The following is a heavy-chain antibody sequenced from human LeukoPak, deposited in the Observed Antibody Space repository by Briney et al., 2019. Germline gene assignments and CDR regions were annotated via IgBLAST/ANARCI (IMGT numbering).Heavy chain of an antibody. CDR3: AKGGDYFDY. J-gene: IGHJ4*02. Sequence: GGSLRLSCAASGFTFSSYGMHWVRQAPGKGLEWVAVIWYDGSNNYYADSVKGRFTISRDNSKNTLYLQMNSLRAEDTAVYYCAKGGDYFDYWGQGTLVTVSS. CDR2: IWYDGSNN. D-gene: IGHD3-16*01. CDR1: GFTFSSYG. V-gene: IGHV3-33*06.